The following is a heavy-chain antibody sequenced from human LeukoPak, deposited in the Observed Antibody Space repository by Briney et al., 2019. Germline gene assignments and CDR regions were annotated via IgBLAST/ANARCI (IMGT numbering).Heavy chain of an antibody. Sequence: SETLSLTCTVSGGSISSYYWSWIRQPPGKGLEWIGYIYYSGSTNYNPSLKSRVTISVDTSKNQFSLKLSSVTAADTAVYYCARHTRQSSIAGGDYWGQGTLVTVSS. CDR3: ARHTRQSSIAGGDY. V-gene: IGHV4-59*08. CDR2: IYYSGST. J-gene: IGHJ4*02. D-gene: IGHD6-6*01. CDR1: GGSISSYY.